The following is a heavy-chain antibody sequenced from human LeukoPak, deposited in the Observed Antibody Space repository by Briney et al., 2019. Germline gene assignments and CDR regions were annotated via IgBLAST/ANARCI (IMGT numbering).Heavy chain of an antibody. Sequence: SGTLSLTCGVSGGSISNTNWWSWVRQPPGQGLEWIGEISLTGLTHYNPSLRSRVTISLDTSKNQFSLKLSSVTAADTAVYYCARGANWGSPDYWGQGTLVTVSS. D-gene: IGHD7-27*01. V-gene: IGHV4-4*02. CDR1: GGSISNTNW. CDR2: ISLTGLT. CDR3: ARGANWGSPDY. J-gene: IGHJ4*02.